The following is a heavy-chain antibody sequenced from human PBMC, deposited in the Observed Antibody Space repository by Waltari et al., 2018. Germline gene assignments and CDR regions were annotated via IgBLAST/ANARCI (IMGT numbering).Heavy chain of an antibody. Sequence: QVQLVQSGAAVKKPGASVKISCKSSGYTFTGDYMHWVRQDPGQGLEWMGWINPNSGGTNYAQKFQGRVTMTRDTSISTAYMELSRLRSDDTAVYYCAREYCGGDCNHGWFDPWGQGTLVTVSS. CDR2: INPNSGGT. V-gene: IGHV1-2*02. J-gene: IGHJ5*02. D-gene: IGHD2-21*01. CDR1: GYTFTGDY. CDR3: AREYCGGDCNHGWFDP.